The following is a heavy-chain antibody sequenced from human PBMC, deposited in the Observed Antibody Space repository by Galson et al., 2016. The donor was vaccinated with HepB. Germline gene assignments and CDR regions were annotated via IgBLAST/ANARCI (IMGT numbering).Heavy chain of an antibody. V-gene: IGHV4-31*03. CDR2: ISNSGDT. Sequence: TLSLTCSVSDGSITSDGFFWSWLRQRPGRGLEWIGYISNSGDTFYNPSLKSRLTISADTSKNEFSLELGSVTAADTAVYYCVKGGNYCLFSWGQGTLVTVSS. CDR3: VKGGNYCLFS. CDR1: DGSITSDGFF. J-gene: IGHJ5*02. D-gene: IGHD4-23*01.